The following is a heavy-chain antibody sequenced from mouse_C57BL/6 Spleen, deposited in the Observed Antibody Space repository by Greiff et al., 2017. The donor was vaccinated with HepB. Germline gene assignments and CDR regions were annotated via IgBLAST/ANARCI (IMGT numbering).Heavy chain of an antibody. CDR3: ARHLIYYGNYEAMDY. V-gene: IGHV1-62-2*01. D-gene: IGHD2-1*01. Sequence: VKLMESGAELVKPGASVKLSCKASGYTFTEYTIHWVKQRSGQGLEWIGWFYPGSGSIKYNEKFKDKATLTADKSSSTVYMELSRLTSEDSAVYFCARHLIYYGNYEAMDYWGQGTSVTVSS. J-gene: IGHJ4*01. CDR2: FYPGSGSI. CDR1: GYTFTEYT.